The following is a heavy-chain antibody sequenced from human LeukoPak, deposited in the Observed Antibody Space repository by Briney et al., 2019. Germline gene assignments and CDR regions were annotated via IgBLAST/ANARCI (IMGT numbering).Heavy chain of an antibody. CDR3: ATQTREYRGSYPIDY. D-gene: IGHD1-26*01. J-gene: IGHJ4*02. V-gene: IGHV3-23*01. Sequence: GGSLRLSCAASGFTFSSYAMCWVRQAPGKGLESASAISGSGGSTYYADSVKGRFTISRDNSKNTLYLQMNSLRAEDTAVYYRATQTREYRGSYPIDYWGQGTLVTVSS. CDR1: GFTFSSYA. CDR2: ISGSGGST.